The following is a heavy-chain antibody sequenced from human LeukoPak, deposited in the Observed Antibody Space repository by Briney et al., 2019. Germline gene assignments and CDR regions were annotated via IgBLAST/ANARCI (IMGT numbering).Heavy chain of an antibody. CDR2: ISSNGGST. J-gene: IGHJ3*02. CDR1: GFTFSSYA. Sequence: PGGSLRLSCSASGFTFSSYAMHWVRQAPGKGLEYVSAISSNGGSTYYADSVKGRFTISRDNSKNTLYLQTSSLRAEDTAVYYCVTPTNVDTAAPAAFDIWGQGTTVTVSS. CDR3: VTPTNVDTAAPAAFDI. D-gene: IGHD5-18*01. V-gene: IGHV3-64D*06.